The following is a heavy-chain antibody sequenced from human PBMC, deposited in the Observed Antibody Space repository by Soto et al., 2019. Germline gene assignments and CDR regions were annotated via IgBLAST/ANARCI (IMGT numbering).Heavy chain of an antibody. J-gene: IGHJ6*03. CDR2: IVVGSGNT. V-gene: IGHV1-58*02. CDR1: GFTFTSSA. CDR3: AADYRFRQWPLDYYYYMDV. D-gene: IGHD6-19*01. Sequence: QMQLVQSGPEVKKPGTSVKVSCKASGFTFTSSAMQWVRQARGQRLEWRGWIVVGSGNTNYAQKFQERVTITRDMSTSTAYMELSSLRSEDTAVYYCAADYRFRQWPLDYYYYMDVWGKGTTVTVSS.